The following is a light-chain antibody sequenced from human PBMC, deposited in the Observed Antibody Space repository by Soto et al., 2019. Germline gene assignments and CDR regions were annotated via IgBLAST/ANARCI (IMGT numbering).Light chain of an antibody. Sequence: QLVLTQSPSASASLGASVKLTCTLSSGHSSYAIAWHQQQPEKGPRYLMKLNSDGSHSKGDGITDRFSGSSSGAERYLTISSLQSEDEADYYCQTWGTGMVFGGGTKPTVL. V-gene: IGLV4-69*01. J-gene: IGLJ2*01. CDR3: QTWGTGMV. CDR1: SGHSSYA. CDR2: LNSDGSH.